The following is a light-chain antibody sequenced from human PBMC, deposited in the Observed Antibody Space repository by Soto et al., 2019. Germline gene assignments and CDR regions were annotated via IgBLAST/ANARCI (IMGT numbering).Light chain of an antibody. CDR3: SSYAGSNTYV. CDR2: EVS. CDR1: SSDVGGYNY. J-gene: IGLJ1*01. V-gene: IGLV2-8*01. Sequence: QYVLTQPPSASGSPGQSVTISCTGTSSDVGGYNYVSWYQQHPGKAPRLMIYEVSKRPSGVPDRFSGSKSGSTASLTVSGLQAEDEADYYCSSYAGSNTYVFGTGTKVTVL.